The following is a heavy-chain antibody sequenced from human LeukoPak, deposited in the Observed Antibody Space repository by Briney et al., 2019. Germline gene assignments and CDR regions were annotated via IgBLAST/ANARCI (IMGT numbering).Heavy chain of an antibody. D-gene: IGHD3-22*01. CDR1: GFTFDDYG. CDR3: AKDIGLGYYDIWSGKLGPQVFDY. CDR2: INWNGGST. V-gene: IGHV3-20*04. Sequence: PGGSLRLSCAASGFTFDDYGMSWVRQAPGKGLEWVSGINWNGGSTGYADSVKGRFTISRDNAKNSLYLQMNSLRAEDTALYYCAKDIGLGYYDIWSGKLGPQVFDYWGQGTLVTVSS. J-gene: IGHJ4*02.